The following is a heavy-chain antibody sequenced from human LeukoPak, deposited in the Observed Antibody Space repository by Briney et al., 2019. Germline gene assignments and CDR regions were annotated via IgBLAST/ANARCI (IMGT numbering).Heavy chain of an antibody. J-gene: IGHJ4*02. CDR3: ARDYPTMHYYDSSGYYY. Sequence: NSGGSLRLSCAASGFTFSSYSMNWVRQAPGKGLEWVSSISSSSSYIYYADSVKGRFTISRDNAKDSLYLQMNSLRAEDTAVYYCARDYPTMHYYDSSGYYYWGQGTLVTVSS. V-gene: IGHV3-21*01. CDR2: ISSSSSYI. CDR1: GFTFSSYS. D-gene: IGHD3-22*01.